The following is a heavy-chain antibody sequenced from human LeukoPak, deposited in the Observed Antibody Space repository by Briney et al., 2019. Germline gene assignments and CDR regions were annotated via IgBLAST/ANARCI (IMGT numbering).Heavy chain of an antibody. CDR1: GFTFSSSA. V-gene: IGHV3-23*01. CDR2: ISSSGGST. J-gene: IGHJ4*02. Sequence: GGSLRLSCAASGFTFSSSAISWVRQAPGKGLEWVSVISSSGGSTYYADSVKGRFTIFRDNSKNTLYLQMSSLRAEDTAVYYCAKGSRSIAVDNLCDYWGQGTLVTVSS. CDR3: AKGSRSIAVDNLCDY. D-gene: IGHD6-6*01.